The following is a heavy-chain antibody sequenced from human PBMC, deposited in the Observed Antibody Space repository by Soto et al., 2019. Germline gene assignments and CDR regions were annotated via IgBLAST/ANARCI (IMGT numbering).Heavy chain of an antibody. CDR1: GGTFSSYA. CDR3: ARAARLYYYYGMDV. J-gene: IGHJ6*02. D-gene: IGHD4-17*01. Sequence: QVQLVQSGAEVKKPGSSVKVSCKASGGTFSSYAISWVRQAPGQGLEWMGGIIPIFGTANYAQKFQGRVTISADESTSTAYMELSSLRSEDTALYYCARAARLYYYYGMDVWGQGTTVTVSS. CDR2: IIPIFGTA. V-gene: IGHV1-69*01.